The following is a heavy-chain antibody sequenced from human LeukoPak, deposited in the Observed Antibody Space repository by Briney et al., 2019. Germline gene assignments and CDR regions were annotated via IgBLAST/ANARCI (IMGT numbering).Heavy chain of an antibody. J-gene: IGHJ4*02. V-gene: IGHV3-30*18. Sequence: QPGGSLRLSCAASGFTFSSYGMHWVRQAPGKGLEWVAVISYDGSNKYYADSVKGRFTISRDNSKNTLYLQVNSLRAEDTAVYYCAKDGYNQGFDYWGQGTLVTVSS. D-gene: IGHD5-24*01. CDR1: GFTFSSYG. CDR3: AKDGYNQGFDY. CDR2: ISYDGSNK.